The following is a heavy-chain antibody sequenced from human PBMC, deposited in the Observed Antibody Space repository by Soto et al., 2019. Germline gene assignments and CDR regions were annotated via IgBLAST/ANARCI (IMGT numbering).Heavy chain of an antibody. J-gene: IGHJ3*02. CDR1: GGSVSSGNYY. CDR3: ARDRDSSVAFDI. D-gene: IGHD5-18*01. V-gene: IGHV4-61*01. Sequence: SETLSLTCTVSGGSVSSGNYYWSWIRQPPGKGLEWIGYIYYSDSTNYNPSLKSRVTISVDTSKNQFSLKLRSVTAADTAVYYCARDRDSSVAFDIWGQGTMVTVSS. CDR2: IYYSDST.